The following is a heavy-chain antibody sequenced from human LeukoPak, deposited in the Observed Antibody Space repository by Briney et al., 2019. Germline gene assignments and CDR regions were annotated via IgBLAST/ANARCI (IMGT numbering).Heavy chain of an antibody. V-gene: IGHV3-30-3*01. CDR1: EFTFSRYP. J-gene: IGHJ4*02. Sequence: PGGSLRLSCAASEFTFSRYPMQWVRQSPVKGLEWVAVISYDGTNTHYGDSVKGRFTISRDNSKNTLYLQMNSLRAEDTAVYYCARLGVGNYFDYWGQGTLVTVSS. D-gene: IGHD3-3*01. CDR3: ARLGVGNYFDY. CDR2: ISYDGTNT.